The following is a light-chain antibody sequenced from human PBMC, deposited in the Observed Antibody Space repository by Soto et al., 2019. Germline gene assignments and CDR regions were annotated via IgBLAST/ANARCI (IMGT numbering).Light chain of an antibody. J-gene: IGLJ2*01. Sequence: QPVLTQPPSASGSPGQSVTISCTETSSDVGSSNYVSWYQHHPGKAPEVIVYEVNKRPSGVPDRFSGSKSGNTASLTVSGLQGEVVPDYSCSSYAGSNNVFGGGTKVTVL. V-gene: IGLV2-8*01. CDR1: SSDVGSSNY. CDR2: EVN. CDR3: SSYAGSNNV.